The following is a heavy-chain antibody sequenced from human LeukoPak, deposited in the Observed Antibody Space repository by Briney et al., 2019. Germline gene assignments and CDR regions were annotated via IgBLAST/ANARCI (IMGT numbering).Heavy chain of an antibody. Sequence: GGSLRLSCSASGFTFSNFAMHWVRQAPGKGPEYVSTISSNGGATSYADSVKGRFTISRDNSKNTLYLQMSSLRPEDTAVYYCVKDPGYSSSWYFDYWGQGTLVPVSS. V-gene: IGHV3-64D*06. CDR3: VKDPGYSSSWYFDY. CDR2: ISSNGGAT. J-gene: IGHJ4*02. D-gene: IGHD6-13*01. CDR1: GFTFSNFA.